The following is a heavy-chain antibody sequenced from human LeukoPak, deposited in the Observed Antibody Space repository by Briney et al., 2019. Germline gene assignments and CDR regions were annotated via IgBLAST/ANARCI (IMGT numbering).Heavy chain of an antibody. D-gene: IGHD4-17*01. CDR3: AKDRSAAGGDDAFDI. CDR2: ISSSSSYI. V-gene: IGHV3-21*04. Sequence: PGGSLRLSCAASGFTFSSYSMNWVRQAPGKGLEWVSSISSSSSYIYYADSVKGRFTISRDNAKNSLYLQMNSLRAEDTAVYYCAKDRSAAGGDDAFDIWGQGTMVTVSS. J-gene: IGHJ3*02. CDR1: GFTFSSYS.